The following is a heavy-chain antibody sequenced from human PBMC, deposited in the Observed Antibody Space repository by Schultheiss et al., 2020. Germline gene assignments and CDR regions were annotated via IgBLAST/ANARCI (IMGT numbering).Heavy chain of an antibody. Sequence: SQTLSLTCTVSGGSISSGGYYWSWIRQPPGKGLEWIGEINHSGSTNYNPSLKSRVTISVDTSKNQFSLKLSSVTAADTAVYYCAAYSGNDLGWFDPWGQGTLVTFSS. V-gene: IGHV4-39*07. J-gene: IGHJ5*02. CDR3: AAYSGNDLGWFDP. CDR1: GGSISSGGYY. CDR2: INHSGST. D-gene: IGHD5-12*01.